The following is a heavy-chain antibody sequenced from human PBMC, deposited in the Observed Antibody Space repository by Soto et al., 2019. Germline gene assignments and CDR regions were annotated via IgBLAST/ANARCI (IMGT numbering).Heavy chain of an antibody. CDR1: GYTFRTYA. Sequence: ASVKVSCKASGYTFRTYAMHWVRQAPGQRLEWMGWINADNGNTKYSQKFQGRVTFMRDTSASTTYMELSSLRSEDTAVYYCARVTHKDCSGSYYYYYYGMDVWGQGTKVTVSS. CDR3: ARVTHKDCSGSYYYYYYGMDV. V-gene: IGHV1-3*01. D-gene: IGHD3-10*02. J-gene: IGHJ6*02. CDR2: INADNGNT.